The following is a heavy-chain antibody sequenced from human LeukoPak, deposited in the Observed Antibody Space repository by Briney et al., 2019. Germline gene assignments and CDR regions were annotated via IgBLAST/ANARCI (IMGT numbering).Heavy chain of an antibody. V-gene: IGHV4-34*01. J-gene: IGHJ6*02. CDR2: INHSGST. Sequence: SETLSLTCAVYGGSFSGYYWSWIRQPPGKGLEWIGEINHSGSTNHNPSLKSRVTISVDTSKNQFSLKLSSVTAADTAVYYCARGGSCSSTSCYRHYYYGMDVWGQGTTVTVSS. CDR1: GGSFSGYY. CDR3: ARGGSCSSTSCYRHYYYGMDV. D-gene: IGHD2-2*01.